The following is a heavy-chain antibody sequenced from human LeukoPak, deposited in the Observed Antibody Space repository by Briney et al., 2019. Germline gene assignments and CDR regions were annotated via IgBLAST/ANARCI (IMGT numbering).Heavy chain of an antibody. CDR1: GFTFSSYG. Sequence: PGGSLRLSCAASGFTFSSYGMHWVRQTPGKGLDWVAVIWHDGSIKYYADSVRGRFTISRDNSMNTVYLQMNSLRAEDTAVYYCAKVRQFTAATGTGLDYWGQGTLVTVSS. CDR3: AKVRQFTAATGTGLDY. CDR2: IWHDGSIK. V-gene: IGHV3-33*03. J-gene: IGHJ4*02. D-gene: IGHD6-13*01.